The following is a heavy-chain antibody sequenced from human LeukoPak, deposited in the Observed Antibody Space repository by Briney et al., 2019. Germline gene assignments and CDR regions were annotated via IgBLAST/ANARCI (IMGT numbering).Heavy chain of an antibody. V-gene: IGHV3-23*01. CDR2: ISGSGST. CDR1: GFTFSSYS. D-gene: IGHD3-10*01. CDR3: VHGGLYYLDY. Sequence: GGSLRLSCAASGFTFSSYSMSWVRQAPGKGLEWVSAISGSGSTYHADSVKGRFTISRDIFKNTLYLQMNSLRAEDTAVYYCVHGGLYYLDYWGQGTLVTVSS. J-gene: IGHJ4*02.